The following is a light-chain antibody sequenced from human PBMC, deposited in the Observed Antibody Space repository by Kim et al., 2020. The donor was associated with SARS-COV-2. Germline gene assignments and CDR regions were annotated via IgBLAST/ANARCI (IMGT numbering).Light chain of an antibody. J-gene: IGKJ4*01. Sequence: AIQLTQSPSSLPASVGDRVTITCRASQDINSWLAWYQQKPGKPPKVLIADASTLQSGVPSRFIGSGSGTEFTLTISSVQPEDFATYYCQQYNSYPLTFGGGTKVDIK. CDR3: QQYNSYPLT. V-gene: IGKV1-13*02. CDR2: DAS. CDR1: QDINSW.